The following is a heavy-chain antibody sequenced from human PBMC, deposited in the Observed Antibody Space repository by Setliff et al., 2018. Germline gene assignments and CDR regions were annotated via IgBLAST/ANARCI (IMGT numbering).Heavy chain of an antibody. CDR3: ATQPLQWELLGFDY. J-gene: IGHJ4*02. Sequence: ASVKVSCKVSGYTLTELSMHWVRQAPGKGLEWMGGFDPEDGETIYAQKFQGRVTMTEDTSTDTAYMELSSLRSEDTAVYYCATQPLQWELLGFDYWGQGTLGTVSS. V-gene: IGHV1-24*01. CDR2: FDPEDGET. D-gene: IGHD1-26*01. CDR1: GYTLTELS.